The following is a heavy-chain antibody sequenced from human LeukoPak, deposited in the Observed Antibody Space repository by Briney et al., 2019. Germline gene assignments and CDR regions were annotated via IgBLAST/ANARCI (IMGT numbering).Heavy chain of an antibody. CDR2: IYHSGST. CDR1: GYSISSGYY. V-gene: IGHV4-38-2*02. CDR3: ARDPPRESSS. J-gene: IGHJ5*02. D-gene: IGHD3-10*01. Sequence: SETLSLTCTVSGYSISSGYYWGWIRQPPEKGLEWIGSIYHSGSTYYNPSLKSRVTISVDTSKNQFSLKLSSVTAADTAVYYCARDPPRESSSWGQGTLVTVSS.